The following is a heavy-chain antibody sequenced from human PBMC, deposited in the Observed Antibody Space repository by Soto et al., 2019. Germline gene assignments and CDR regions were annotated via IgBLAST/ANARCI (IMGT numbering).Heavy chain of an antibody. CDR3: ARHRGLCGSYYYYYYGMGV. CDR2: INPNSGGT. Sequence: GASVKVSCKASGYTFTGYYMHWVRQAPGQGLEWMGWINPNSGGTNYAQKFQGWVTTTRDTSISTAYMELSRLRSDDTAVYYCARHRGLCGSYYYYYYGMGVWGQGTTVTLSS. V-gene: IGHV1-2*04. J-gene: IGHJ6*02. D-gene: IGHD1-26*01. CDR1: GYTFTGYY.